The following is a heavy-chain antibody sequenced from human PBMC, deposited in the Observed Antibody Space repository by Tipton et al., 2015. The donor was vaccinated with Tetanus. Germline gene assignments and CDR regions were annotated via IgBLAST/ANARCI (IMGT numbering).Heavy chain of an antibody. D-gene: IGHD6-25*01. CDR1: GFTFSNYK. CDR2: ISSTSRYI. V-gene: IGHV3-21*01. Sequence: SLRLSCAVSGFTFSNYKMNWVRQAPGRGLEWVSSISSTSRYIYYADSVKGRSTISRDNAKNSLFLEMNSLRADDTAVYYCVSGSALDYWGQGTLITVSS. CDR3: VSGSALDY. J-gene: IGHJ4*02.